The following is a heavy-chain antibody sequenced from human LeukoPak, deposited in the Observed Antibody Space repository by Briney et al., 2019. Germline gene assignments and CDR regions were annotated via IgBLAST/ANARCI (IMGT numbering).Heavy chain of an antibody. V-gene: IGHV1-2*02. CDR3: ARGWSGY. J-gene: IGHJ4*02. CDR1: GYTFTDYY. CDR2: INPDSGIT. D-gene: IGHD2-8*01. Sequence: AASVKVSCKASGYTFTDYYLHWVRQAPGQGLEWMGRINPDSGITNYSQEFQGRVTMTRDTSITTAYMEVSRLTSDDTAVYYCARGWSGYWGQGTLVTVSS.